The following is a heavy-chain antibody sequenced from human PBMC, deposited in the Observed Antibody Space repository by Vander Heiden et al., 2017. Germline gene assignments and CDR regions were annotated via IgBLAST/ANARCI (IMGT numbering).Heavy chain of an antibody. CDR2: TYYRSKWYS. V-gene: IGHV6-1*02. D-gene: IGHD3-22*01. Sequence: GLVKPSQTLSLTCNISGDSVSSSSAVWNWIRQSPSRGLEWLGRTYYRSKWYSDYAVSVKGRITINPDSSRNQFSLQLNSVTPEDAAVYYCAGRRGGIYASTSGAGALDVWGQGTMVTVSS. CDR1: GDSVSSSSAV. CDR3: AGRRGGIYASTSGAGALDV. J-gene: IGHJ3*01.